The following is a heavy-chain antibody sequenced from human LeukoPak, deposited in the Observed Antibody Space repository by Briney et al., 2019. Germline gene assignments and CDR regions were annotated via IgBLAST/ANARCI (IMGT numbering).Heavy chain of an antibody. CDR3: ARDTIVVATFDI. Sequence: PGGSLRLSCAASGFTFSSYAMHWVRQAPSKGLEWVAVISYDGSNKYYADSVKGRFTISRDNSKNTLYLQMNSLRAEDTAVYYCARDTIVVATFDIWGQGTMVTVSS. D-gene: IGHD2-2*01. CDR2: ISYDGSNK. J-gene: IGHJ3*02. V-gene: IGHV3-30-3*01. CDR1: GFTFSSYA.